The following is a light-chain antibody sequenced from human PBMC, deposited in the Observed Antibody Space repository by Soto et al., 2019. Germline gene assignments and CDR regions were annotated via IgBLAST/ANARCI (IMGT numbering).Light chain of an antibody. Sequence: EIVLTQSPGTLSLSPGERATLSCRAIQSVSSTFLAWYQQKPGQAPRLLIFGVSNRATGIPDRFSGSGSGTEFTLTISSLQSEDAAVYYCQQRSNWPPITFGQGTRLEIK. CDR2: GVS. CDR1: QSVSSTF. V-gene: IGKV3D-20*02. CDR3: QQRSNWPPIT. J-gene: IGKJ5*01.